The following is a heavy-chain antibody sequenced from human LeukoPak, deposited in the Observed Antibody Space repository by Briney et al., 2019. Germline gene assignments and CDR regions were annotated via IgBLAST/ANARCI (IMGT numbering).Heavy chain of an antibody. J-gene: IGHJ4*02. CDR1: GYTFTSYG. CDR2: ISAYNGNT. D-gene: IGHD3-10*01. V-gene: IGHV1-18*01. CDR3: VWFGELLSAYYFDY. Sequence: ASVKVSCKASGYTFTSYGISWVRQAPGQGLEWMGWISAYNGNTNYAQKLQGRVTMTTDTPTSTAYMGLRSLRSDDTAVYYCVWFGELLSAYYFDYWGQGTLVTVSS.